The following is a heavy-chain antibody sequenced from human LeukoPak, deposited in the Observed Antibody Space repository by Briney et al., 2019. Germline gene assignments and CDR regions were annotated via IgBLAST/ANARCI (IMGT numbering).Heavy chain of an antibody. CDR1: GGSISSGGYY. Sequence: SQTLSLTCTVSGGSISSGGYYWSWIRQHPGKGLEWIGCIYYSGSTYYNPSLKSRVTISVDTSKNQFSLKLSSVTAADTAVYYCATSSWGGGLYDSSDYWGQGTLVTVSS. CDR2: IYYSGST. D-gene: IGHD3-22*01. V-gene: IGHV4-31*03. J-gene: IGHJ4*02. CDR3: ATSSWGGGLYDSSDY.